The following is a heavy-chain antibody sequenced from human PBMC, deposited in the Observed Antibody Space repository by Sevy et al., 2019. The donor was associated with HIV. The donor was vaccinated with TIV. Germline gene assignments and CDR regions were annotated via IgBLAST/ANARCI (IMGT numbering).Heavy chain of an antibody. CDR1: GGSISSYY. J-gene: IGHJ4*02. Sequence: SETLSLTCTVSGGSISSYYWSWIRQPPGKGLEWIGYIYYSGSTNYNPSLKSRVTISVDISKNQFSLRLGFVTAADTAVYYCARGQYYDSSVYYYGGYYFDYWGQGTLVTVSS. CDR2: IYYSGST. D-gene: IGHD3-22*01. CDR3: ARGQYYDSSVYYYGGYYFDY. V-gene: IGHV4-59*01.